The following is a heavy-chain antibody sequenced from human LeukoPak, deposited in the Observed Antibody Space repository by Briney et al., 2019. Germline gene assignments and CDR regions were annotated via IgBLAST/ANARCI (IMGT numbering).Heavy chain of an antibody. CDR2: IGNDGRT. J-gene: IGHJ4*02. D-gene: IGHD3-22*01. V-gene: IGHV3-53*05. CDR3: AKDGRYYDSSGYSY. Sequence: ETLSLTCAVYGGSFSGYYWSWIRQPPGKGLECVSVIGNDGRTYYVNSVKGRFTISRDNSKNTLYLQMNSLRAEDTAVYYCAKDGRYYDSSGYSYWGQGTLVTVSS. CDR1: GGSFSGYY.